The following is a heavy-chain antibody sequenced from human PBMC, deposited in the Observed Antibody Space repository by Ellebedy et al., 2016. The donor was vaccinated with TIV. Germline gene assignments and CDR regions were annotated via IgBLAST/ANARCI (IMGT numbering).Heavy chain of an antibody. V-gene: IGHV3-11*06. CDR1: GFTLSDYY. Sequence: PGGSLRLSCAASGFTLSDYYMSWIRQAPGKGLEWISYISGTSGYINYADSVMGRITISRDNAKNSLFLQIDNLRAEDSAVYYCARDNTAVAGPYTYYGLDVWGQGTTVTVSS. J-gene: IGHJ6*02. CDR2: ISGTSGYI. D-gene: IGHD6-19*01. CDR3: ARDNTAVAGPYTYYGLDV.